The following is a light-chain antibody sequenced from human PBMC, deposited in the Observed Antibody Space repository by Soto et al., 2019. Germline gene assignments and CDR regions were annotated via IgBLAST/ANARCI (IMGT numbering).Light chain of an antibody. CDR3: FSFTTTSTHV. V-gene: IGLV2-14*03. CDR2: DIN. J-gene: IGLJ1*01. CDR1: SSDIGTYDY. Sequence: QSALTQPASQSGSPGQSITISCTGTSSDIGTYDYVSWFQQHPATAPKLMISDINNRPSGVSNRCSGSKSGNTAYLTISGLQVEEEAEYFSFSFTTTSTHVFGAGTKLTVL.